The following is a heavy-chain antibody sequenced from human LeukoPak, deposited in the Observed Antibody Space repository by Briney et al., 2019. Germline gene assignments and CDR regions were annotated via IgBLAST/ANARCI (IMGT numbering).Heavy chain of an antibody. CDR1: GFIFTSYG. D-gene: IGHD6-13*01. CDR3: TGIKYSTSWSGDY. V-gene: IGHV3-30*19. Sequence: GGSLRLSCVASGFIFTSYGVHWVRQAPGKGLQWVALISSNGNNERYADSVKGRFSISRDNSKNTTYLRMNSLRAEDTAIYYCTGIKYSTSWSGDYWGQGALVTVSS. J-gene: IGHJ4*02. CDR2: ISSNGNNE.